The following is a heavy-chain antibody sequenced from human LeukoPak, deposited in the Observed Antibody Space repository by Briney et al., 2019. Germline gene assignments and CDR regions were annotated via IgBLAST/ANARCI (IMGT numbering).Heavy chain of an antibody. Sequence: SETLSLTCTVSGGSISSYYWSWIRQPPGKGLEWIGYIYYSGSTYYNPSLKSRVTISVNTSKNQFSLKLSSVTAADTAVYYCARDVVANSHAVDYWGQGTLVTVSS. CDR3: ARDVVANSHAVDY. D-gene: IGHD4/OR15-4a*01. CDR1: GGSISSYY. CDR2: IYYSGST. J-gene: IGHJ4*02. V-gene: IGHV4-59*12.